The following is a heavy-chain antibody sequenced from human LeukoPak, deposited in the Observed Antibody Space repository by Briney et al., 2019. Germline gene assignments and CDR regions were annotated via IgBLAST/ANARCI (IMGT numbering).Heavy chain of an antibody. CDR3: ARSYSSGWNDAFGI. Sequence: PSETLSLTCTVSGGSISSSSYYWGWIRQPPGKGLEWIVSIYYSGSTYYNPSLKSRVTISVDTSKNQFSLKLSSVTAADTAVYYCARSYSSGWNDAFGIWGQGTMVTVSS. J-gene: IGHJ3*02. D-gene: IGHD6-19*01. V-gene: IGHV4-39*01. CDR2: IYYSGST. CDR1: GGSISSSSYY.